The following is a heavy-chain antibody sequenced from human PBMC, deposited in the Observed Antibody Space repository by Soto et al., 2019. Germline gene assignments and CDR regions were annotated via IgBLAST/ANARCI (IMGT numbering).Heavy chain of an antibody. D-gene: IGHD3-22*01. J-gene: IGHJ3*02. Sequence: QVQLVQSGAEVKKPGSSVKVSCKASGGTFSSYAISWVRQAPGQGLEWMGGIIPIFGTANYAQKFQGRVTLTAEASTCTAYMELSSLRSEDTAVYYCARDSYDSSGSHLSDAFDIWGQGTMVTVSS. CDR2: IIPIFGTA. CDR1: GGTFSSYA. CDR3: ARDSYDSSGSHLSDAFDI. V-gene: IGHV1-69*12.